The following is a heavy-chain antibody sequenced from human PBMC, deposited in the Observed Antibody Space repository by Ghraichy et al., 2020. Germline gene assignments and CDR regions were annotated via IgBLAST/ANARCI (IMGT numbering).Heavy chain of an antibody. Sequence: GGSLRLSCAASGFTFSSYWMSWVRQAPGKGLEWVANIIPDGSEKYYVDSVKGRFTISRDNAKNSLYLQMSSLRAEDTAVYYCARGDYYDSSVYYIDAFDIWGQGTMVTVSS. J-gene: IGHJ3*02. D-gene: IGHD3-22*01. CDR2: IIPDGSEK. CDR1: GFTFSSYW. CDR3: ARGDYYDSSVYYIDAFDI. V-gene: IGHV3-7*01.